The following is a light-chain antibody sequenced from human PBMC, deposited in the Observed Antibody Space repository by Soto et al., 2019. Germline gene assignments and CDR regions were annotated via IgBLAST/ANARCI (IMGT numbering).Light chain of an antibody. V-gene: IGLV2-14*01. J-gene: IGLJ1*01. CDR3: SSYTSSSTYV. Sequence: QSALTQPASVSRSPGQSITISCTGTSSDVGGYNYVSWYQQHPGKAPELMIYEVTNRPSGVSNRFSGSKSGNTASLTISGLQAEDEADYYCSSYTSSSTYVFGTGTKVTVL. CDR2: EVT. CDR1: SSDVGGYNY.